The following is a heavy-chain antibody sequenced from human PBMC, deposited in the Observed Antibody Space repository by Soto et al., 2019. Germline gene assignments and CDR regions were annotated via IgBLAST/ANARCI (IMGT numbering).Heavy chain of an antibody. Sequence: ASVKVSCKASGYTFTSYGISWVRQAPGQGLEWMGWISSYNGNTNYAQKVQGRVTLTTDTSTSTTSMELRSLRPEDTALYYCVKDKWYNNTWYLDYWGQGTLVTVSS. CDR3: VKDKWYNNTWYLDY. V-gene: IGHV1-18*04. D-gene: IGHD6-13*01. CDR1: GYTFTSYG. CDR2: ISSYNGNT. J-gene: IGHJ4*02.